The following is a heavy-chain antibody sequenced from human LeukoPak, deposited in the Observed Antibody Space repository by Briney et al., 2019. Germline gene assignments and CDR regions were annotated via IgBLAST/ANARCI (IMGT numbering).Heavy chain of an antibody. Sequence: QPGGSLRLSCAASGFTVSSYGMNWVRQAPGKGLEWVSYISDSSSTIYYADSVKGRLTISRDNAKNSLYLQMNSLRAEDTAVYYCARWGATGYGDYWGQGTLVTVSS. CDR3: ARWGATGYGDY. D-gene: IGHD3-9*01. J-gene: IGHJ4*02. V-gene: IGHV3-48*03. CDR2: ISDSSSTI. CDR1: GFTVSSYG.